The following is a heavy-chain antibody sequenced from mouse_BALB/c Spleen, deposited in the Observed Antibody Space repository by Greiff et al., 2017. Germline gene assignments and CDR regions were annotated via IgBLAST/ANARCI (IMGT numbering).Heavy chain of an antibody. CDR1: GFTFSSFG. V-gene: IGHV5-17*02. J-gene: IGHJ2*01. CDR3: ARRDGNYVGYFDY. Sequence: EVKLVESGGGLVQPGGSRKLSCAASGFTFSSFGMHWVRQAPEKGLEWVAYISSGSSTIYYADTVKGRFTISRDNPKNTLFLQMTSLRSEDTAMYYCARRDGNYVGYFDYWGQGTTLTVSS. D-gene: IGHD2-1*01. CDR2: ISSGSSTI.